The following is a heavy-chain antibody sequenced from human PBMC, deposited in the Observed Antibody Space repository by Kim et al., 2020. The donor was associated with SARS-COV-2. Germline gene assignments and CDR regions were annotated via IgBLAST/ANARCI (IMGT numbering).Heavy chain of an antibody. CDR2: SI. J-gene: IGHJ4*02. V-gene: IGHV3-74*01. Sequence: SINYADSGKGRFTVSRDNAKNTLYLEMNSLRAEDTAVYYCARGSSTSCYDWGQGALVTVSS. D-gene: IGHD2-2*01. CDR3: ARGSSTSCYD.